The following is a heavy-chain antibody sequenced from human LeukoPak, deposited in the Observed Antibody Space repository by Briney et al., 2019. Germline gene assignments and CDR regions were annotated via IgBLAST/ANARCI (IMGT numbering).Heavy chain of an antibody. CDR2: ISGSGGST. V-gene: IGHV3-23*01. D-gene: IGHD2-2*01. J-gene: IGHJ4*02. CDR1: GFTFSSYA. Sequence: GGSLRLSCAASGFTFSSYAMSWVRQTPGRGLEWVSAISGSGGSTYYADSVKGRFTIPRDNSKNTLYLQMNSLRAEDTAVYYCVKGRYYFDYWGQGTLVTVSS. CDR3: VKGRYYFDY.